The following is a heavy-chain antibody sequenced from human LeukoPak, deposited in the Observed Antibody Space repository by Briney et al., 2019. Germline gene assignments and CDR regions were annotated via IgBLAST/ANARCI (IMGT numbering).Heavy chain of an antibody. CDR3: ARVGYDILTGYYRGFDY. D-gene: IGHD3-9*01. V-gene: IGHV3-11*05. CDR1: GFTFSDYY. CDR2: INSSSSYT. Sequence: GGSLRLSCAASGFTFSDYYMSWIRQAPGKGLEWVSYINSSSSYTNYADSVKGRFTISRDNAKKSLYLQMNSLRAEDPGVYYCARVGYDILTGYYRGFDYWGQGTLVTVSS. J-gene: IGHJ4*02.